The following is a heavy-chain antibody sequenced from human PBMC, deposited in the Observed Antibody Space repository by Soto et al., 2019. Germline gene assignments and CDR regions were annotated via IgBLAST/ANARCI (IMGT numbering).Heavy chain of an antibody. V-gene: IGHV4-31*03. J-gene: IGHJ5*02. CDR3: GRSVSP. CDR1: GGSISSGGYY. CDR2: IYYSGST. Sequence: QVQLQESGPGLVKPSQTLSLTCTVSGGSISSGGYYWTWIRRHPGKGLEWIGYIYYSGSTYYNPSPQSRVTIPVDTSKTQSSLKLCSGAAPDTAVFYCGRSVSPWGQGTLVPVSS.